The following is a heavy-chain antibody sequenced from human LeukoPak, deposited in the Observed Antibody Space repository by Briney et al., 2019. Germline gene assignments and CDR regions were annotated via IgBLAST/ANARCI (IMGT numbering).Heavy chain of an antibody. CDR2: IYTSGST. V-gene: IGHV4-61*09. CDR3: ARVFRSTSIHYYYYYMDV. J-gene: IGHJ6*03. D-gene: IGHD2-2*01. Sequence: PSETLSLTCTVSGDSLSSGSYYWSWIRQPAGKGLEWIGHIYTSGSTNYNPSLKSRVTISVDTSKNQFSLKLSSVTAADTAVYYCARVFRSTSIHYYYYYMDVWGKGTTVTVSS. CDR1: GDSLSSGSYY.